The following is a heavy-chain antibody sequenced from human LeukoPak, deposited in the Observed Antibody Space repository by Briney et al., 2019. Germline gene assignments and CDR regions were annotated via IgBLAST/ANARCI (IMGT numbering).Heavy chain of an antibody. V-gene: IGHV3-30-3*01. CDR2: ISYDGSNK. D-gene: IGHD6-6*01. CDR1: GFTFSSYA. Sequence: GGSLRLSCAASGFTFSSYAMHWVRQAPGKGLEWVAVISYDGSNKYYADSVKGRFTISRDNSKNTLYLQMNSLRAEDTAVYYCAREIAARLVIDYWGQGTLVTVSS. CDR3: AREIAARLVIDY. J-gene: IGHJ4*02.